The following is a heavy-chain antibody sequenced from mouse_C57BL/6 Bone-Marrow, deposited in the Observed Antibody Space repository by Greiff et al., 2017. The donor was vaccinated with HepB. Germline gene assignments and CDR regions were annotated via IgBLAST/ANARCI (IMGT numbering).Heavy chain of an antibody. J-gene: IGHJ1*03. CDR2: IYPGSGST. Sequence: VQLQQPGAALVKPGASVKMSCKASGYTFTSYWITWVKQRPGQGLEWIGDIYPGSGSTNYNEKFKSKATLTVDTSSSTAYMQLSSLTSEDSAVYYCARSGYYGSSYGWYFDVWGTGTTVTVSS. D-gene: IGHD1-1*01. CDR3: ARSGYYGSSYGWYFDV. V-gene: IGHV1-55*01. CDR1: GYTFTSYW.